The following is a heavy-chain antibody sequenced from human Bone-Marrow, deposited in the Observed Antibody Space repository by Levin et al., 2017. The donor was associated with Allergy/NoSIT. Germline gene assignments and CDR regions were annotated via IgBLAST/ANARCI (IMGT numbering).Heavy chain of an antibody. Sequence: GESLKISCAASGFTVSSNYMSWVRQAPGKGLEWVSVIYSCGSTYYADSVKGRFTISRDNSKNTLYLQMNSLRAEDTAVYYCARDRRFFHWGQGTLVTVSS. CDR1: GFTVSSNY. V-gene: IGHV3-66*03. CDR2: IYSCGST. CDR3: ARDRRFFH. J-gene: IGHJ4*02. D-gene: IGHD3-3*01.